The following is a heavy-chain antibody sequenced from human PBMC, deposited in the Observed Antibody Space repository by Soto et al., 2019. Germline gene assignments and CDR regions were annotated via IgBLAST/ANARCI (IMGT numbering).Heavy chain of an antibody. Sequence: QVQLVQSGAEVKKPGASVKVSCKASGYTFTSYYMHWVRQAPGQGLEWMGIINPSGGSTSYAQKCQGRATGTRDKASVPVYMELGSLRSEGTAVYYCARDRPYGSGRDPKDYYYYYGMDVWGQGTTVTVSS. J-gene: IGHJ6*02. D-gene: IGHD3-10*01. CDR2: INPSGGST. V-gene: IGHV1-46*03. CDR1: GYTFTSYY. CDR3: ARDRPYGSGRDPKDYYYYYGMDV.